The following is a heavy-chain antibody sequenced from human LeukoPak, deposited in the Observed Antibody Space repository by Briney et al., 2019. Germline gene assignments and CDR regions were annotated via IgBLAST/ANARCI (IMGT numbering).Heavy chain of an antibody. D-gene: IGHD3-3*01. CDR3: AKFGGFGVVIGFDY. CDR2: ISGSGGST. J-gene: IGHJ4*02. Sequence: GGSLRLSCAASGFSFSSYAMSWVRQAPGKGLEWVSAISGSGGSTYYADSVKGRFTISRDNSKNTLYLQMNSLRAEDTAVYYCAKFGGFGVVIGFDYWGQGTLVTVSS. V-gene: IGHV3-23*01. CDR1: GFSFSSYA.